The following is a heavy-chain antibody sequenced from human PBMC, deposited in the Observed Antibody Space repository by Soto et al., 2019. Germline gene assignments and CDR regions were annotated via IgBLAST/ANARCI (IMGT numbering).Heavy chain of an antibody. V-gene: IGHV4-59*01. Sequence: SETLSLPCTVSVGSISSYYWSWIRQPPGKGLEWIGYIYYSGSTNYNPSLKSRVTISVDTSKNQFSLKLSSVTAADTAVYYCARGSSGAIDYWGQGTLVTVSS. CDR2: IYYSGST. CDR1: VGSISSYY. D-gene: IGHD3-22*01. J-gene: IGHJ4*02. CDR3: ARGSSGAIDY.